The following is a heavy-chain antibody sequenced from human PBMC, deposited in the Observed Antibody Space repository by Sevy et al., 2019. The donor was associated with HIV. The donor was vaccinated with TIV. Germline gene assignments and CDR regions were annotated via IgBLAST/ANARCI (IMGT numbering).Heavy chain of an antibody. Sequence: SETLSLTCAVSGGSINSGGYSWSWIRQPPGKGLEWIGYIFQSGATYYIPSLQSRVSISVDMSKNQCSLNLRSVTAADTAVYYCARGRVGDSSSWYGAFDVWGQGTMVTVSS. CDR3: ARGRVGDSSSWYGAFDV. D-gene: IGHD6-13*01. J-gene: IGHJ3*01. CDR1: GGSINSGGYS. V-gene: IGHV4-30-2*01. CDR2: IFQSGAT.